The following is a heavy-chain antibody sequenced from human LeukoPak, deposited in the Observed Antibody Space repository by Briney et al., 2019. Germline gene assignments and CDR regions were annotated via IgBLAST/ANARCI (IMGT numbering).Heavy chain of an antibody. CDR2: IYYSGST. Sequence: SETLSLTCTVSGGSISSYYWGWIRQPPGKGLEWIGSIYYSGSTYYNPSLKSRVTISVDTSKNQFSLKLSSVTAADTAVYYCAKLGVAAAGSPKNYYYMDVWGKGTTVTISS. CDR3: AKLGVAAAGSPKNYYYMDV. J-gene: IGHJ6*03. V-gene: IGHV4-39*01. CDR1: GGSISSYY. D-gene: IGHD6-13*01.